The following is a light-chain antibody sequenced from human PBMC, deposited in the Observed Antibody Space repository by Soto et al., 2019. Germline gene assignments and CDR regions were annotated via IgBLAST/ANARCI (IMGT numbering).Light chain of an antibody. CDR3: QQYDRYPFT. Sequence: DIQMTQSPSSLSASAGDRVTITCRASQGVSNYVAWFQQKPGKAPNSLIYGASSLQSGVPSRFSGSGSGTDFTFTITSLQPEDFATYFCQQYDRYPFTFGPGTDV. CDR1: QGVSNY. V-gene: IGKV1-16*01. CDR2: GAS. J-gene: IGKJ3*01.